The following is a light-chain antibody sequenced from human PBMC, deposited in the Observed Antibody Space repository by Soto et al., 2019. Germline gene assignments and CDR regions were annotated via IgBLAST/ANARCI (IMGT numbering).Light chain of an antibody. Sequence: IQMTQSPSTLSASVGDTVTITCRASQSISVSLAWYQQKPGKAPNLLIYDASTLQGGVPSRFSGSGSGTESTLTVTSLQPEDFATYFCQQYDKYSTFGHGTKVDI. J-gene: IGKJ1*01. CDR1: QSISVS. V-gene: IGKV1-5*01. CDR3: QQYDKYST. CDR2: DAS.